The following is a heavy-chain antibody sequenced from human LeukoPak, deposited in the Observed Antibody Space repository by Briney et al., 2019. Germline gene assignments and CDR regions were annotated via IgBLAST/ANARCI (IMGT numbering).Heavy chain of an antibody. CDR3: ARWGRESYYYDSSGYLDY. CDR1: GFTFSSYG. Sequence: GGSLRLSCAASGFTFSSYGMHWVRQAPGKGLEWVSSISSSSSYIYYADSVEGRFTISRDNAKNSLYLQMNSLRAEDTAVYYCARWGRESYYYDSSGYLDYWGQGTLVTVSS. CDR2: ISSSSSYI. J-gene: IGHJ4*02. D-gene: IGHD3-22*01. V-gene: IGHV3-21*01.